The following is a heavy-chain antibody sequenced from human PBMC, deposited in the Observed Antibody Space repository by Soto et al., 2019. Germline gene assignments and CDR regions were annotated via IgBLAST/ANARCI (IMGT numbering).Heavy chain of an antibody. V-gene: IGHV3-30*18. CDR3: AKDRRDGYFDN. Sequence: QVQPVESGGGVVQPGRSLRLSCAASGFTFSSYGMYWVRQAPGKGLECVAYISHDGGNRYSADSVKGRFTIFRDNSKNTLYLQMNSLGSEDGAVYYCAKDRRDGYFDNWGQGTLVTVSS. J-gene: IGHJ4*02. CDR1: GFTFSSYG. CDR2: ISHDGGNR.